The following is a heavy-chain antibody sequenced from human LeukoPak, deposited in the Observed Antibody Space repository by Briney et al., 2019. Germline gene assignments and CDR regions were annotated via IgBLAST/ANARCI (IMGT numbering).Heavy chain of an antibody. Sequence: KPGGSLRLSCAASGFTFSSYSMNWVRQAPGKGLEWVSSISSSSSYIYYADSVKGRFTISRDNAKNSLYLQMNSLRAEDTAVYYCARDSDRGYSYGTPHAFDIWGQGTMVTVSS. CDR1: GFTFSSYS. J-gene: IGHJ3*02. CDR3: ARDSDRGYSYGTPHAFDI. D-gene: IGHD5-18*01. V-gene: IGHV3-21*01. CDR2: ISSSSSYI.